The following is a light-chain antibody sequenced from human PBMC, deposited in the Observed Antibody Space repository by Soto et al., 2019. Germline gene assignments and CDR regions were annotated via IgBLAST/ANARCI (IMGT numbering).Light chain of an antibody. CDR1: SGHSSYI. Sequence: QPVLTQSSSASASLGSSVKLTCTLSSGHSSYIIAWHQQQPGKAPRYLMKLEGSGSYNKGSGVPDGFSGSSSGADRYLTISNLPFEDEADYYCETWDSNTRVFGGGTQLTVL. CDR3: ETWDSNTRV. J-gene: IGLJ3*02. CDR2: LEGSGSY. V-gene: IGLV4-60*02.